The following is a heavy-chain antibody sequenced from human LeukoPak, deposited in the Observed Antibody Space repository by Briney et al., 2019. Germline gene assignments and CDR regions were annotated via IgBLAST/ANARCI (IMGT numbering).Heavy chain of an antibody. J-gene: IGHJ4*02. V-gene: IGHV1-2*02. CDR2: INPNSGGT. Sequence: GASVKVSCKASGYTFTGYYMHWVRQAPGQGLEWMGWINPNSGGTNYAQKFQGRVTMTRDTSISTAYMELSSLRSEDTAVYYCARSKGQKYGSGSSYEDYWGQGTLVTVSS. CDR3: ARSKGQKYGSGSSYEDY. D-gene: IGHD3-10*01. CDR1: GYTFTGYY.